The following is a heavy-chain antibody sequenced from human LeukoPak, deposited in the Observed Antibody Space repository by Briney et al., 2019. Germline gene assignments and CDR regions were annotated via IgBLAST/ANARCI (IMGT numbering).Heavy chain of an antibody. Sequence: PGGSLRLSCAASGFTFSSYAMSWVRQAPGKGLEWVSAISGSGGSTFYADSVKGRFTISRDNSKNTLYLQMNSLRSEDTAVYYCARIGYSSSSKWFDPWGQGTLVTVSS. CDR2: ISGSGGST. J-gene: IGHJ5*02. V-gene: IGHV3-23*01. CDR3: ARIGYSSSSKWFDP. D-gene: IGHD6-6*01. CDR1: GFTFSSYA.